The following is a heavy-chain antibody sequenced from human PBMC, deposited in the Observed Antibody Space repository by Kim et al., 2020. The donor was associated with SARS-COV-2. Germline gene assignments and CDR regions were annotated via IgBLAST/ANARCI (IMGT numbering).Heavy chain of an antibody. V-gene: IGHV3-30*04. CDR1: GFTFSSYA. J-gene: IGHJ6*02. CDR2: ISYDGSNK. CDR3: ARDLFSTYYYDPGRGGYYYGMDV. Sequence: GGSLRLSCAASGFTFSSYAMHWVRQAPGKGLEWVAVISYDGSNKYYADSVKGRFTISRDNSKNTLYLQMNSLRAEDTAVYYCARDLFSTYYYDPGRGGYYYGMDVWGQGTTVTVSS. D-gene: IGHD3-22*01.